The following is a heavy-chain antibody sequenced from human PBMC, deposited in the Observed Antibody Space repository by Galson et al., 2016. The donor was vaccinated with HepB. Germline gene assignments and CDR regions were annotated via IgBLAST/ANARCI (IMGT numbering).Heavy chain of an antibody. D-gene: IGHD3-10*01. J-gene: IGHJ6*02. V-gene: IGHV4-59*01. CDR1: GSISSYY. Sequence: GSISSYYWSWIRQPPGKGLEWIGYIYYSGSTNYNPPLKSRVTISVDTSKNQFSLKLTSVTTADTAVYYCARTPSRGGMDVWGQGTTVTVSS. CDR3: ARTPSRGGMDV. CDR2: IYYSGST.